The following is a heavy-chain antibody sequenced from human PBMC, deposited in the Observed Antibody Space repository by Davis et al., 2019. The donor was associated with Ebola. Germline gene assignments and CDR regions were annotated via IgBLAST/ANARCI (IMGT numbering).Heavy chain of an antibody. V-gene: IGHV3-23*01. CDR3: AKSGLSFGVVKYHYGMDV. CDR1: VITFSSYA. Sequence: GESLKISCTDSVITFSSYATTWVRQAPGKGLEWVSAISGSGGSTYYADSVKGRFTISRDNSKKTLYLQMNSLRAEDTAVYYCAKSGLSFGVVKYHYGMDVWGKGTTVTVSS. J-gene: IGHJ6*04. D-gene: IGHD3-3*01. CDR2: ISGSGGST.